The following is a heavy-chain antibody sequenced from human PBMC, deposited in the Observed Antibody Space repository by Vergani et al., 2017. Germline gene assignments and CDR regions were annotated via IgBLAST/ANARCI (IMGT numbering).Heavy chain of an antibody. CDR1: GGSISSYY. CDR2: IYYSGST. V-gene: IGHV4-59*12. CDR3: ARYDYGDYYFDY. D-gene: IGHD4-17*01. J-gene: IGHJ4*02. Sequence: QVQLQESGPGLVKPSETLSLTCTVSGGSISSYYWSWIRQPPGKGLEWIGYIYYSGSTNYNPSLKSRVTISVDTSKNQFSLKLSSVTAADTAVYYCARYDYGDYYFDYWGQGTLVTVSS.